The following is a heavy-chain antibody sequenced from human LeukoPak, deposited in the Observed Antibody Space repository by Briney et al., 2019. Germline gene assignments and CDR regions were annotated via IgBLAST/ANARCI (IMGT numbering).Heavy chain of an antibody. CDR2: IRYDGSYT. J-gene: IGHJ4*02. D-gene: IGHD3-10*01. V-gene: IGHV3-30*02. Sequence: GGSLRLSCEASGFTFSSYDMHWVRQAPGKGLEWVAFIRYDGSYTYYADSVKGRFTISRDDPHNTLYLQMNSLGAEDTAVYFCARGGVDYYGSGTYYLMYYFDYWGQGALVTVSS. CDR1: GFTFSSYD. CDR3: ARGGVDYYGSGTYYLMYYFDY.